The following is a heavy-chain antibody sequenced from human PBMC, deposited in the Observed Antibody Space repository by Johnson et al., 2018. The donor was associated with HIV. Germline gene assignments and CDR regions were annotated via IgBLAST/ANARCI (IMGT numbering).Heavy chain of an antibody. CDR3: AIGEAQEGWIQIRLYAFDF. CDR2: IRYDGGYK. D-gene: IGHD5-18*01. J-gene: IGHJ3*01. Sequence: QVQLVESGGGVVQPGGSLRLSCAASGFTFSDYGMHWVRQAPGKGLEWVAFIRYDGGYKYYADSVKGRFTISRDSSKNTLYLQINSLRPEDSAVYYCAIGEAQEGWIQIRLYAFDFWSQGTLVTVSS. V-gene: IGHV3-30*02. CDR1: GFTFSDYG.